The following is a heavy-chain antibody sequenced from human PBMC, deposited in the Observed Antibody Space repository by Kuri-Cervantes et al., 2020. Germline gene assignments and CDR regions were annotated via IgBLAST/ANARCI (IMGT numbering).Heavy chain of an antibody. CDR2: INPSGGST. J-gene: IGHJ5*02. CDR3: ARHFPYSSSPRRWFDP. D-gene: IGHD6-13*01. CDR1: GYTFTSYY. V-gene: IGHV1-46*01. Sequence: ASVKVSCKASGYTFTSYYMHWVRQAPGQGLEWMGIINPSGGSTSYAQKFQGRVTMARDTSTSTVYMELSSLRSEDTAVYYCARHFPYSSSPRRWFDPWGQGTLVTVSS.